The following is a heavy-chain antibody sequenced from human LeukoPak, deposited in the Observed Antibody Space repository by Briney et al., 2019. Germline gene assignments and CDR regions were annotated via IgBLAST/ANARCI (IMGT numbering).Heavy chain of an antibody. J-gene: IGHJ2*01. CDR1: GFTFSSYE. CDR3: ATLGALVVITHWYFDL. CDR2: ISSSGSTI. D-gene: IGHD3-22*01. Sequence: GGSLRLSCAASGFTFSSYEMNLVRQAPGKGLEWVSYISSSGSTIYYADSVKGRFTISRDNAKNSLYLQMNSLRAEDTAVYYCATLGALVVITHWYFDLWGRGTLVTVSS. V-gene: IGHV3-48*03.